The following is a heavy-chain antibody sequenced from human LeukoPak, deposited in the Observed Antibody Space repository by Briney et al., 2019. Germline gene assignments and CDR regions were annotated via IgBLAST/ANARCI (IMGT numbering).Heavy chain of an antibody. CDR2: IIPIFGTA. CDR3: AREGYCSGGSCYSRSFDH. J-gene: IGHJ5*02. CDR1: GGTFSSYA. D-gene: IGHD2-15*01. Sequence: GSSVKVSCKASGGTFSSYAISWVRQAPGQGLEWMGGIIPIFGTANYAQKFQGRVTITADKSTSTAYMELSSLRSEDTAVYYCAREGYCSGGSCYSRSFDHWGQGTLVTVSS. V-gene: IGHV1-69*06.